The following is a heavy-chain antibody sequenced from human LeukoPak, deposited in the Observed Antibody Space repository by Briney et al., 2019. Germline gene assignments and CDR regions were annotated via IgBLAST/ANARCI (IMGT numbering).Heavy chain of an antibody. CDR2: IYTSGST. Sequence: PSETLSLTCTVSGGSISSYYWSWIRQPAGKGLEWIGRIYTSGSTNYNPSLKSRVTMSADTSKNQFSLKLSSVTAADTAVYYCASTYSGSYYYYFDYWGQGTLVTVSS. D-gene: IGHD1-26*01. CDR1: GGSISSYY. J-gene: IGHJ4*02. CDR3: ASTYSGSYYYYFDY. V-gene: IGHV4-4*07.